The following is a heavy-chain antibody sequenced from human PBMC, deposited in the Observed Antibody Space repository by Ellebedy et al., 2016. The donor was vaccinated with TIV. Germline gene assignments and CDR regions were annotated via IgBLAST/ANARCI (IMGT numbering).Heavy chain of an antibody. Sequence: PGGSLRLSCAASGFTFSSYGMHWVRQAPGQGLEWVAVIWYDGSNKYYADSVKGRFTISRDNSKNTLYLQMNSLRADDTAVYYCAKGNYVYYYGMDVWGQGTTVTVSS. D-gene: IGHD4-11*01. CDR2: IWYDGSNK. CDR1: GFTFSSYG. CDR3: AKGNYVYYYGMDV. J-gene: IGHJ6*02. V-gene: IGHV3-33*06.